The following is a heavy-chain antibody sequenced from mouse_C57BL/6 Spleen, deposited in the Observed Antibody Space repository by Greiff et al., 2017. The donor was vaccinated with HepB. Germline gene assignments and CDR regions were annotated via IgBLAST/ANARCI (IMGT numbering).Heavy chain of an antibody. Sequence: VKLVESGPGLVAPSQSLSITCTVSGFSLTSYAISWVRQPPGKGLEWLGVIWTGGGTNYNSALKSRLSISKDNSKSQVFLKMNSQQTDDTARYYCASIYYGYGGYFDYWGQGTTLTVSS. J-gene: IGHJ2*01. CDR2: IWTGGGT. D-gene: IGHD2-2*01. CDR1: GFSLTSYA. CDR3: ASIYYGYGGYFDY. V-gene: IGHV2-9-1*01.